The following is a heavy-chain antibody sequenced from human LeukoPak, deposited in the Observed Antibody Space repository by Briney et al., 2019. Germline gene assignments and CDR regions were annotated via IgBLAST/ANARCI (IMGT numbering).Heavy chain of an antibody. CDR2: INPGGGST. CDR1: GYTLTSYY. Sequence: ASVKVSCKASGYTLTSYYMHWVRQGPGQGLEWMGIINPGGGSTSYAQKFQGRVTMTRDASTNTVYMELSSLRSEDTAVFYCVRGASSIAALNPFWYFDLWGRGTLVTVSS. CDR3: VRGASSIAALNPFWYFDL. V-gene: IGHV1-46*01. J-gene: IGHJ2*01. D-gene: IGHD6-6*01.